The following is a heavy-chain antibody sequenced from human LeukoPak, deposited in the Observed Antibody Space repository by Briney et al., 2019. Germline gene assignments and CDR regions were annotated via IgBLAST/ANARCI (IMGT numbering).Heavy chain of an antibody. J-gene: IGHJ4*02. CDR1: GGSITSYY. CDR2: VYYSGST. V-gene: IGHV4-59*01. D-gene: IGHD2-15*01. Sequence: SETLSLPCTVSGGSITSYYWSWIRQPPGGGLEGIGYVYYSGSTNYNPSLKSRVTISVDTSKNQFSFKLTSVTASDTALCSCARATTAYCTGGRCPNFDYWGQGTLVTVSS. CDR3: ARATTAYCTGGRCPNFDY.